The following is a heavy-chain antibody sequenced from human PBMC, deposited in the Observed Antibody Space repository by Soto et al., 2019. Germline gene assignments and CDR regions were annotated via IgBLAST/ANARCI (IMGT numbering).Heavy chain of an antibody. J-gene: IGHJ6*02. Sequence: SVKVSCKASRYTFTKYFTQWVRQGPGQGLEWMGGIIPIFGTANYAQKFQGRVTITADESTSTAYMELSSLRSEDTAVYYCARDPLPTYYDFWSGNYYGMDVWGQGTTVTVSS. V-gene: IGHV1-69*13. CDR2: IIPIFGTA. D-gene: IGHD3-3*01. CDR3: ARDPLPTYYDFWSGNYYGMDV. CDR1: RYTFTKYF.